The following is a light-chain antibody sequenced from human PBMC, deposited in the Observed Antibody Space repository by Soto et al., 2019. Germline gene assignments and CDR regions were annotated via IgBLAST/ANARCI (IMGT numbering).Light chain of an antibody. Sequence: VLTQSPAPLSLSPGERATLSCRASQSIHTSLAWYQQKPGQPPRLVVYDSTLRANGVPDRFGGSRSGTEFTLTINNLEPEDFAVYYCQQRNVCPPITFGQGTRLEI. CDR1: QSIHTS. CDR3: QQRNVCPPIT. CDR2: DST. J-gene: IGKJ5*01. V-gene: IGKV3-11*01.